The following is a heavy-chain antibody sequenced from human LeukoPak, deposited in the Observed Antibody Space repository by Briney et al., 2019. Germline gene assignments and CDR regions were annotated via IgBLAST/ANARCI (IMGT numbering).Heavy chain of an antibody. CDR2: IYYIGST. CDR3: ARDHSSWSGGWLDP. Sequence: NPSETLSLTCTVSGGSISSYYWSWIRQPPGKGLEWIGYIYYIGSTNYNPSLKSRVTISVDTSKNQFSLRLSSVTAADTAVYYCARDHSSWSGGWLDPWGQGTLVTVSS. V-gene: IGHV4-59*12. J-gene: IGHJ5*02. D-gene: IGHD6-13*01. CDR1: GGSISSYY.